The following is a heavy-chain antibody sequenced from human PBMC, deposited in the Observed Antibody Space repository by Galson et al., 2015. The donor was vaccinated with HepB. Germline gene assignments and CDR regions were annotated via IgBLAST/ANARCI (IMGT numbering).Heavy chain of an antibody. D-gene: IGHD2-21*02. Sequence: SLRLSCATSGFTFSSYSVNWVRQAPGKGLEWVSYISSSSSTIYYADSVKGRFTISRDNAKNSLYLQMNSLRDEDTAVYYCARDRSFSPLAYCGGDCYSDYWGQGTLVTVSS. V-gene: IGHV3-48*02. CDR3: ARDRSFSPLAYCGGDCYSDY. CDR1: GFTFSSYS. CDR2: ISSSSSTI. J-gene: IGHJ4*02.